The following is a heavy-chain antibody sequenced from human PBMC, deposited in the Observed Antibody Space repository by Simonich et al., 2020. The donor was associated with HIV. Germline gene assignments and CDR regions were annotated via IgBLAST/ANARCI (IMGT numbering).Heavy chain of an antibody. J-gene: IGHJ4*02. CDR1: GDSIRSNDHY. Sequence: QLQLQESGPGLVKPSETLSLTCSVSGDSIRSNDHYWDWIRQPPGKGLEWIGSIYYSGSTYYNPSLKSRVTISVDTSKNQFSLKLSSVTAADTAVYYCARYYGGNTEVDYWGQGTLVTVSS. V-gene: IGHV4-39*01. CDR3: ARYYGGNTEVDY. CDR2: IYYSGST. D-gene: IGHD3-10*01.